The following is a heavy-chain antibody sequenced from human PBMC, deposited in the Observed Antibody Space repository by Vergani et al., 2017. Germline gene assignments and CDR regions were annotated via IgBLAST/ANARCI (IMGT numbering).Heavy chain of an antibody. Sequence: QVQLVQSGAEVKKPGSSVKVSCKASGGTFSSYAISWVRQAPGQGLEWMGRIIPIFGTANYAQKFQGRVTITADEYTCTAYMELSSLRSEDTAVYYCARAPPYYDILTGYDYGMDVWGQGTTVTVSS. CDR3: ARAPPYYDILTGYDYGMDV. J-gene: IGHJ6*02. CDR2: IIPIFGTA. V-gene: IGHV1-69*13. CDR1: GGTFSSYA. D-gene: IGHD3-9*01.